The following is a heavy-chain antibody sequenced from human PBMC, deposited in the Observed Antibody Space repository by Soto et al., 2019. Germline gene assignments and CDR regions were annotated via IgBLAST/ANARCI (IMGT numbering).Heavy chain of an antibody. CDR1: GYIFVNYG. J-gene: IGHJ6*02. D-gene: IGHD3-16*01. Sequence: QVQLVQSGDEMKKPGASVRVSCKASGYIFVNYGIAWVRQASGQGLEWMGWISPYTGDTHSASKVQGRLTMTTDTSTSTAYMDLGRLTSDDTAVYYCAMVDNYVTPTPQDVWGQGTTVTVSS. CDR3: AMVDNYVTPTPQDV. CDR2: ISPYTGDT. V-gene: IGHV1-18*01.